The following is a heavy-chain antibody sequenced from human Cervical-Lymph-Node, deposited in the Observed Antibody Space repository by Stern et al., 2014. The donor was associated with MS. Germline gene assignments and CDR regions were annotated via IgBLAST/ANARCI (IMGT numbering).Heavy chain of an antibody. J-gene: IGHJ3*02. CDR1: GFTFDDYA. Sequence: EVQLEESGGGLVQPGRSLRLTCAASGFTFDDYAMHWVRQVPGKGLEWGSGISWNTGSIGYADSVKGRFTISRDSANSSLNLQMNSLRPEDTALYYCAKDISASLDTFDIWGQGTMVTVSS. CDR2: ISWNTGSI. D-gene: IGHD6-19*01. CDR3: AKDISASLDTFDI. V-gene: IGHV3-9*01.